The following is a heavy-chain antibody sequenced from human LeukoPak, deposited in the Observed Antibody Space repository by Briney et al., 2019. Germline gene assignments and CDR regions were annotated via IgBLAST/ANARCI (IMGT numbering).Heavy chain of an antibody. D-gene: IGHD7-27*01. CDR1: GYTFTSYY. J-gene: IGHJ4*02. Sequence: ASVKVSCKASGYTFTSYYMHWVRQAPGQGLEWMGIINPSGGSTSYAQKFQGRVTMTRDTSTSTVYMELSSLRVEDTAVYYCAIDPNWGTHSWGQGVLVTVSS. CDR3: AIDPNWGTHS. CDR2: INPSGGST. V-gene: IGHV1-46*01.